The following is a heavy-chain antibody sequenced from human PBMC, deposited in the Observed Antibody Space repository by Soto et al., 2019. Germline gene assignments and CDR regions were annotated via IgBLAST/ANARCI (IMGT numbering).Heavy chain of an antibody. D-gene: IGHD3-10*01. V-gene: IGHV3-48*02. CDR2: ISSSSSTI. CDR3: ARDLVTMVRGVARYYYYGTDV. J-gene: IGHJ6*02. CDR1: GFTFSSYS. Sequence: PGGSLRLSCAASGFTFSSYSMNWVRQAPGKGLEWVSYISSSSSTIYYADSVKGRFTISRDNAKNSLYLQMNSLRDEDTAVYYCARDLVTMVRGVARYYYYGTDVWGQGTTVIVSS.